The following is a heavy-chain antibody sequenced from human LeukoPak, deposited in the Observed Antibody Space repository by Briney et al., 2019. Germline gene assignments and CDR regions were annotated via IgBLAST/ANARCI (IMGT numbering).Heavy chain of an antibody. CDR2: ISSSGSTI. V-gene: IGHV3-11*01. Sequence: GGSLRLSCAASGFTFSDYYMSWIRQAPGKGLEWVSCISSSGSTIYYADSVKGRFTISRDNAKNSLYLQMNSLRAEDTAVYYCARDHGQLWLNYYYYYYMVVWGKGTTVTVSS. CDR3: ARDHGQLWLNYYYYYYMVV. D-gene: IGHD5-18*01. CDR1: GFTFSDYY. J-gene: IGHJ6*03.